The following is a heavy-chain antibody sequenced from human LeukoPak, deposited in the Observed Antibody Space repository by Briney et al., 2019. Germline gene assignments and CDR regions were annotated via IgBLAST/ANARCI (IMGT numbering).Heavy chain of an antibody. J-gene: IGHJ3*02. D-gene: IGHD2-2*01. V-gene: IGHV4-38-2*02. CDR1: GYSISSGYY. CDR2: IYHSGST. Sequence: SETLSLTCTVSGYSISSGYYWGWIRQPPGKGLEWIGSIYHSGSTYYNPFLKSRVTISVDTSKNQFSLKLSSVTAADTAVYYCAREKVVPAAMGAAFDIWGQGTMVTVSS. CDR3: AREKVVPAAMGAAFDI.